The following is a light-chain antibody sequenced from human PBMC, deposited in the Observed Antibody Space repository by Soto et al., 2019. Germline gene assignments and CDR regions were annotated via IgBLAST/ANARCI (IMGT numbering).Light chain of an antibody. Sequence: EIVMTQSPATLSVSPGERATLSCRASQSVSRINVAWYQQKPGQAPRLLIYGASTRATGIPGRFSGSGSGTEFPLTISSLQSEDFAVYYCQQYNSWPFTFGPGTKVDIK. V-gene: IGKV3-15*01. J-gene: IGKJ3*01. CDR2: GAS. CDR1: QSVSRIN. CDR3: QQYNSWPFT.